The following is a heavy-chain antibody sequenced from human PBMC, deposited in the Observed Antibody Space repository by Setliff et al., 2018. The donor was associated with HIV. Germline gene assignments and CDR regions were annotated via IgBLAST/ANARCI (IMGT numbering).Heavy chain of an antibody. J-gene: IGHJ6*03. CDR2: INPIGGAT. CDR3: ARAAWELQRYYYYMDV. V-gene: IGHV1-46*01. CDR1: GYMFTRYY. Sequence: WASVMVSCKASGYMFTRYYVHWVRQAPGQGLEWMGTINPIGGATQYAQRFQGRVTMTRDTSTSTFYMELSSLKSEDTAVYYCARAAWELQRYYYYMDVWGKGTMVTVSS. D-gene: IGHD1-26*01.